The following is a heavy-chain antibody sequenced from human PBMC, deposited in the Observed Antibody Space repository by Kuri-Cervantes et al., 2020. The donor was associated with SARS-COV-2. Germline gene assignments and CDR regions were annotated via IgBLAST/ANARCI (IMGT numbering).Heavy chain of an antibody. Sequence: GGSLRLSCEVSGFLLSASAIHWVRQGSGKGLEWVGRVRGKANNYATAYAASVKGRFTISRDDSKNMAYLQMNSLKTEDTAVYYCTTLIDYWGQGALVTVSS. CDR3: TTLIDY. V-gene: IGHV3-73*01. CDR1: GFLLSASA. CDR2: VRGKANNYAT. J-gene: IGHJ4*02.